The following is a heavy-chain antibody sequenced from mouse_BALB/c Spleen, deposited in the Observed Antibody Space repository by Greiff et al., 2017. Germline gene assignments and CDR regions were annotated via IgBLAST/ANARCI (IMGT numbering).Heavy chain of an antibody. Sequence: EVKLMESGGGLVQPGGSRKLSCAASGFTFSSFGMHWVRQAPEKGLEWVAYISSGSSTIYYAETVKGRFTISRDNPKNTLFLQMTSLRSEDTAMYYCASEMYYAMDYWGQGTSVTVSS. CDR1: GFTFSSFG. J-gene: IGHJ4*01. CDR3: ASEMYYAMDY. V-gene: IGHV5-17*02. CDR2: ISSGSSTI.